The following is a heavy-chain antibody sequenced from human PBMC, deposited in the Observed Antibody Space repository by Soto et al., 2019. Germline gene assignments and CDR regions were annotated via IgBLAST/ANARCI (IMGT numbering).Heavy chain of an antibody. J-gene: IGHJ6*02. D-gene: IGHD6-19*01. V-gene: IGHV1-46*01. CDR2: INPGGGSA. Sequence: QVDLVQSGAEVKKPGASVTISCKASGSAITRYYIHWVRQAPGRGLEWMGIINPGGGSASYAQKFKDRVTLDKDTTTGTVYMDLSSLRTEDTAVYYCARNTSGWSLNGLDVWGQGTTVNVSS. CDR3: ARNTSGWSLNGLDV. CDR1: GSAITRYY.